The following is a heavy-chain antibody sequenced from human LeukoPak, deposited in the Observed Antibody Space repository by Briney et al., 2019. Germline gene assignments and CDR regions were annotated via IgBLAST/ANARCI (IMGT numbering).Heavy chain of an antibody. CDR1: GFTFSSYW. CDR3: TRGTVVTPRPFDY. J-gene: IGHJ4*02. D-gene: IGHD4-23*01. Sequence: PGGSLRLSCAASGFTFSSYWMHWVRQAPGKGLVWVSRINSDGSSTSYADSVEGRFTISRDNAKNTLYLQMNSLRAEDTAVYYCTRGTVVTPRPFDYWGQGTLVTVSS. V-gene: IGHV3-74*01. CDR2: INSDGSST.